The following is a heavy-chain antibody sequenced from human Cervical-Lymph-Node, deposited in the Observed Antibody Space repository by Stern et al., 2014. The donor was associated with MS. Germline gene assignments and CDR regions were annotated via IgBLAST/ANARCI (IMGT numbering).Heavy chain of an antibody. CDR2: ISGSGTTT. V-gene: IGHV3-23*04. J-gene: IGHJ4*02. D-gene: IGHD3-10*01. Sequence: QLVQSGGGLVQPGGSLRLSCAASGFTFTTYHMSWVRQAPGKGLEWVSAISGSGTTTYYADSVKGRVTISRDNSKNTLFLQMNSLRAEDTAVYYCAKRLRGSGGPFESWGQGTLVTVSS. CDR1: GFTFTTYH. CDR3: AKRLRGSGGPFES.